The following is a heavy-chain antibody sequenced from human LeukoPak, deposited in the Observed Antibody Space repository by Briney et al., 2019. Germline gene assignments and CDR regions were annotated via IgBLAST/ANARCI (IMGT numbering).Heavy chain of an antibody. CDR1: GGSISSSSYY. V-gene: IGHV4-39*07. D-gene: IGHD3-10*01. CDR3: ARVGHYYDSGNYYNARGSFDY. Sequence: SETLSLTCTVSGGSISSSSYYWGWIRQPPGKGPEWLGSIYYSGSTYYNPSLKSRLTISVDTSRNQCSRKLSAVTGAGRDIYYCARVGHYYDSGNYYNARGSFDYWGQGTLVTVSS. J-gene: IGHJ4*02. CDR2: IYYSGST.